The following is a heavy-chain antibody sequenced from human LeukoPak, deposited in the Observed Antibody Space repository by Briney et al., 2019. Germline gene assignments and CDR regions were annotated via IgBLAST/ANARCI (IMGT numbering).Heavy chain of an antibody. CDR3: ARDRTGLRMHV. CDR1: GFTFSSYA. V-gene: IGHV3-30-3*01. CDR2: ISYDGSNK. J-gene: IGHJ6*02. Sequence: GRSLRLSCAASGFTFSSYAMHWVRQAPGKGLEWVAVISYDGSNKYYADSVKGRFTISRDNSKNTLYLQMNSQRAEDTAVYYCARDRTGLRMHVWGQGTTVTVSS.